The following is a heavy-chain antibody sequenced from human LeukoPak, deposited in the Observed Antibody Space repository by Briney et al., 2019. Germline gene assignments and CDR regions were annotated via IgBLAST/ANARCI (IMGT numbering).Heavy chain of an antibody. CDR1: GFTSSSYG. V-gene: IGHV3-30*18. CDR3: AKSPVTGYSSSWYGWFDP. CDR2: ISYDGSNK. D-gene: IGHD6-13*01. J-gene: IGHJ5*02. Sequence: PGRSLRLSCAASGFTSSSYGMHWVRQVPGKGLEWVAVISYDGSNKYYADSVKGRFTISRDSSKNTLYLQMNSLRAEDTAVYYCAKSPVTGYSSSWYGWFDPWGQGTLVTVSS.